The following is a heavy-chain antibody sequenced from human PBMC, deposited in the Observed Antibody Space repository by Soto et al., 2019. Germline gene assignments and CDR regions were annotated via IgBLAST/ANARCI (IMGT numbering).Heavy chain of an antibody. CDR2: INAGSGYT. J-gene: IGHJ6*02. D-gene: IGHD3-3*02. CDR3: ARGRGVIRNYYGMDV. Sequence: QVQLVQSGAEVKKPGASVKISCEASGYTFTNFSIHWVRQAPGQRLEWMGWINAGSGYTKYSRRFQDRLIITRDRSASTAYMELSILRSEDTAMFYCARGRGVIRNYYGMDVWGQGTTVTASS. CDR1: GYTFTNFS. V-gene: IGHV1-3*01.